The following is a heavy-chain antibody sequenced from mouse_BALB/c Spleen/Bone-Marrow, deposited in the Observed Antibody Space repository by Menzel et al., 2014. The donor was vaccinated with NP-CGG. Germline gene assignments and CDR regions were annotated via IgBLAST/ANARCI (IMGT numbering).Heavy chain of an antibody. CDR1: GFNIKDAY. CDR3: ARSPGEVNY. D-gene: IGHD1-3*01. CDR2: IAPANGNT. V-gene: IGHV14-3*02. J-gene: IGHJ3*01. Sequence: EVKLMESGAELVKPGASVKLSCTASGFNIKDAYMHRVKQRPAQGLEWIGRIAPANGNTEYDPKFLDKATITADTSSNTAYLQLSSLTSEDTAVYYCARSPGEVNYWGQGTLVTVSA.